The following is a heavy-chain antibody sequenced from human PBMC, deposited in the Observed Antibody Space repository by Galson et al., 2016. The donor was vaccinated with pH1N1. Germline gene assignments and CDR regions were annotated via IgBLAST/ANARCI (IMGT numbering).Heavy chain of an antibody. CDR2: IYYRGTT. V-gene: IGHV4-30-4*01. D-gene: IGHD1-26*01. CDR1: GGSITSGDYY. Sequence: TLSLTCTVSGGSITSGDYYWSWIRQAPGKGLEWIGHIYYRGTTYYKPSLKSRVDVSLDTSKNQFSLKMRSVTAADTAVYYCARGIRGSQPDRTYYFHYWGQGTLVTVSS. J-gene: IGHJ4*02. CDR3: ARGIRGSQPDRTYYFHY.